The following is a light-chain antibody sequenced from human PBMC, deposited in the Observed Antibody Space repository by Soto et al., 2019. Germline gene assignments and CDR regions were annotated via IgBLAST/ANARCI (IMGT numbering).Light chain of an antibody. Sequence: EIVLTQSPGTLSLSPGERATLSCRASQSVSSSFLARYQQKPGQAPRLLIYGASIRATGIPERFSGSGSGTDFTLTNTRVEPEAFAVYYCQQYGSSPWTFGQGTKVLIK. CDR3: QQYGSSPWT. CDR1: QSVSSSF. J-gene: IGKJ1*01. CDR2: GAS. V-gene: IGKV3-20*01.